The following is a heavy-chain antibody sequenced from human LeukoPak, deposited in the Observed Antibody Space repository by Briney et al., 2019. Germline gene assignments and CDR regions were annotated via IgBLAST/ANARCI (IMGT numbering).Heavy chain of an antibody. CDR2: ISGSGGST. CDR3: AKAQPHIVVVPAADPFDY. Sequence: GGSLRLSCAASGFTFSSYAMSWVRQAPGKGLEWVSAISGSGGSTYYADSVKGRFTISRDNSENTLYLQMNSLRAEDTAVYYCAKAQPHIVVVPAADPFDYWGERTLGTVSS. V-gene: IGHV3-23*01. J-gene: IGHJ4*02. CDR1: GFTFSSYA. D-gene: IGHD2-2*01.